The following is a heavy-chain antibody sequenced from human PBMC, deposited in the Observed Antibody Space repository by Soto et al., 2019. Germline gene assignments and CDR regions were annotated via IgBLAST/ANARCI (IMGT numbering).Heavy chain of an antibody. CDR3: ARLLGGYDDYGGWFAP. Sequence: QVHLVESGPGLVKPSATLSLTCTISGGPISPYSWTWIRQSPGKGLEWIGYVSHSGRSFYTPSLKSRLTMSLDTSRSQFSLRLKSVSAADTAVYYCARLLGGYDDYGGWFAPWGQGTLVTVSS. D-gene: IGHD4-17*01. V-gene: IGHV4-59*01. CDR1: GGPISPYS. CDR2: VSHSGRS. J-gene: IGHJ5*02.